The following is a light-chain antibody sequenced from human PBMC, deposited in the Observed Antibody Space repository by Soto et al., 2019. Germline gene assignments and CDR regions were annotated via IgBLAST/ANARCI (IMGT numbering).Light chain of an antibody. CDR3: QQRNVWPPIT. Sequence: EIVMTQSPAILSVSPGEAATLSCRASENVRTKVGWYQQKPGQAPRLLIYGASTRATGIPARFSGSGSGTDFTLTISSLEPEDFAVYYCQQRNVWPPITFGQGTRLEI. CDR2: GAS. CDR1: ENVRTK. V-gene: IGKV3-15*01. J-gene: IGKJ5*01.